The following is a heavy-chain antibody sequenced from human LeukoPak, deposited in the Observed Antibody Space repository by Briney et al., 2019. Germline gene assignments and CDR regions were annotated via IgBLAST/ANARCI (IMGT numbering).Heavy chain of an antibody. CDR3: ARARSSWPSNWFDP. V-gene: IGHV4-59*01. CDR2: IYYSGST. D-gene: IGHD6-13*01. J-gene: IGHJ5*02. Sequence: SETLSHTCTVSGGSISSYYWSWIRQPPGKGLEWIGYIYYSGSTNYNPSLKSRVTISVDTSKNQFSLKLSSVTAADTAVYYCARARSSWPSNWFDPWGQGTLVTVSS. CDR1: GGSISSYY.